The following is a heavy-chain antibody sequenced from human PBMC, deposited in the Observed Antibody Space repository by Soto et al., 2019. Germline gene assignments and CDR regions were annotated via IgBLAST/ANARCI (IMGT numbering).Heavy chain of an antibody. D-gene: IGHD3-22*01. CDR2: ISPIFGTA. J-gene: IGHJ4*02. Sequence: QEQLVQSGAEVKKPGSSVKVSCKASGGIFSRYAISWVRQAPGQGLEWIGGISPIFGTANYAQKFQGRVTITADESTNTAYMDLSSLKSEDTAIYDCARCGSGYVCFNEFWGQGNLGTDSS. V-gene: IGHV1-69*01. CDR3: ARCGSGYVCFNEF. CDR1: GGIFSRYA.